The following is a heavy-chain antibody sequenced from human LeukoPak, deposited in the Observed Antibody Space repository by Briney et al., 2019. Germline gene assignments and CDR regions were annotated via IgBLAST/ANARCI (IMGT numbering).Heavy chain of an antibody. CDR3: ARSIAALGGFDP. J-gene: IGHJ5*02. V-gene: IGHV1-2*02. Sequence: ASVKVSCKTSGYTFTDYYLHWVRQAPGQGLEWMGWINPDTGGSFSAQKFQGRVTTTRDMSINTAYMELNRLSFDDTAVYYCARSIAALGGFDPWGQGTLVTVSS. D-gene: IGHD6-13*01. CDR2: INPDTGGS. CDR1: GYTFTDYY.